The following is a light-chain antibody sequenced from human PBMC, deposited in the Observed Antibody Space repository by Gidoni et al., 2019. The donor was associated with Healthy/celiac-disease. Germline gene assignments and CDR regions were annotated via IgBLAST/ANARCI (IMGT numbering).Light chain of an antibody. CDR3: QQANSFPVT. Sequence: DLHMTPSPWSASASAGDRVTITCRASQGISSWLAWYQQKPGKAPNFLIYAASSVQRGVPSRFSGSGSGTDFTLTISSRQPEDCATYYCQQANSFPVTFGQGTKLEIK. CDR2: AAS. J-gene: IGKJ2*01. V-gene: IGKV1-12*01. CDR1: QGISSW.